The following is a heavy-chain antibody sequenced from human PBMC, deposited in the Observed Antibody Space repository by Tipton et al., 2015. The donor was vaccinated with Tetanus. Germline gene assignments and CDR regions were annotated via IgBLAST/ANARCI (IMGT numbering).Heavy chain of an antibody. CDR2: IYYSGTT. V-gene: IGHV4-31*03. CDR3: ARDQGGGRVARLNLIDP. CDR1: GGSIKSGGYF. J-gene: IGHJ5*02. D-gene: IGHD3-16*01. Sequence: TLSLTCTVSGGSIKSGGYFWNWIRQYPGKGLEWIGYIYYSGTTHYNPSLKGRLAMSVDVSKNQFSLNLTSVTAADADVYYCARDQGGGRVARLNLIDPWGQGPLVTVSS.